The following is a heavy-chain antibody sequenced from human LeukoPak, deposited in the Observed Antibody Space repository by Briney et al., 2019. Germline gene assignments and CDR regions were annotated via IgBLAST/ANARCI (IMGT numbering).Heavy chain of an antibody. V-gene: IGHV3-20*04. CDR2: INWNGGRT. Sequence: GGSLRLSCAASGFTFDDYGMTWVRQAPGKGLEWVSGINWNGGRTGYANSVKGRFTISRDNAQNSLYLQMNSLRAEDTALYYCARGDSSGWYYFDYWAREPWSPSPQ. CDR1: GFTFDDYG. J-gene: IGHJ4*02. CDR3: ARGDSSGWYYFDY. D-gene: IGHD6-19*01.